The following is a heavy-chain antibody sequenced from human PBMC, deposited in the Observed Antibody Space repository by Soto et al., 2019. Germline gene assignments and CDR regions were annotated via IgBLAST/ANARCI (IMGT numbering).Heavy chain of an antibody. CDR2: IWYDGTSK. Sequence: QMQLVESGGGVVQPGGSLRLSCGSSGFSFSFYGMHWVRQAPGKGLEWVAFIWYDGTSKFYADSVKGRFTISRDNSKTTWFLEMNSLRAEDTAVYYCARYGTPQRFMEKNYYHYYSGMDAWGQGTTVLVSS. CDR1: GFSFSFYG. D-gene: IGHD3-3*01. CDR3: ARYGTPQRFMEKNYYHYYSGMDA. V-gene: IGHV3-33*01. J-gene: IGHJ6*02.